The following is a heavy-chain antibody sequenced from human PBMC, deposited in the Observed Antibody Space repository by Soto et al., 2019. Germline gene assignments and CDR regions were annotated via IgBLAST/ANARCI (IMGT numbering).Heavy chain of an antibody. D-gene: IGHD2-8*01. Sequence: PGGSLRLSCSASGFTFIRSDLHWVRQAPGKGLEWVGRVRSKIHNYATSFADSVRGRFTISRNDSDNTVSLEMSGLKSEDTALYYCSRHEEGRGMVFYGMDVWGQGTTVTVSS. J-gene: IGHJ6*02. CDR2: VRSKIHNYAT. V-gene: IGHV3-73*01. CDR3: SRHEEGRGMVFYGMDV. CDR1: GFTFIRSD.